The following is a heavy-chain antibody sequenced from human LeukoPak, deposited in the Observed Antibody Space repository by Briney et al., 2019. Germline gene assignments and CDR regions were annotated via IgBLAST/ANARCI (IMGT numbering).Heavy chain of an antibody. CDR1: GFIFSSRW. V-gene: IGHV3-48*03. D-gene: IGHD3-3*01. CDR2: ISSSGSPI. Sequence: GGSLRLSCAASGFIFSSRWMSWVRQAPGKGLEWVSYISSSGSPIYYAESVKGRFTFSRDNARNSMYLQMNNLRAEDTAVYYCVRRDVFDTSGYFYYWGQGTQVTVSS. CDR3: VRRDVFDTSGYFYY. J-gene: IGHJ4*02.